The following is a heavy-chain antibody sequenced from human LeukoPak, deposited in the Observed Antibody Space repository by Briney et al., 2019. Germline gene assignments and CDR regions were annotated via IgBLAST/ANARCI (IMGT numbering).Heavy chain of an antibody. J-gene: IGHJ4*02. Sequence: KTGGSLRLSCAASGFSFNNSWMSWVRQAPGKGLEWVGRIKSKTHGGTTDYAAPVKGRFTISRDDSKDTLYLQMNALKTEDTAVYYCSTDEWSWGQGTLVTVSS. CDR3: STDEWS. CDR1: GFSFNNSW. CDR2: IKSKTHGGTT. D-gene: IGHD3-3*01. V-gene: IGHV3-15*01.